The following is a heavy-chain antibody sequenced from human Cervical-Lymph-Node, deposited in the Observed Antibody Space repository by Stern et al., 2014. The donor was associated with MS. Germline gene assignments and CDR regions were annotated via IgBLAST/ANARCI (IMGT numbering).Heavy chain of an antibody. Sequence: QIQLVQSGAEVTKPWSSVKASCKASGGTFSKFPSSWVRQAPGQGLEWMGGIFPVFGTPTYPQEFRGRVTITADVSTSTVYMELSSLRSDDTAVYYCALSSETSDRWYSLGYDLWGQGTLVTVSS. CDR2: IFPVFGTP. D-gene: IGHD6-13*01. V-gene: IGHV1-69*01. J-gene: IGHJ5*02. CDR1: GGTFSKFP. CDR3: ALSSETSDRWYSLGYDL.